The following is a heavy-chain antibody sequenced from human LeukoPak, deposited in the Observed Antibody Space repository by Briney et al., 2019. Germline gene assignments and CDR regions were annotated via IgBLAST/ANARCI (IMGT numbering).Heavy chain of an antibody. V-gene: IGHV1-69*13. D-gene: IGHD2-2*01. CDR2: IIPIFGTA. J-gene: IGHJ4*02. Sequence: GASVKVSCKASGGTFSSYAISWVRQAPGQGLEWMGGIIPIFGTANYAQKFQGRVTITADESTSTAYMELSSLRSEDTAVYYCASATRDIVVVPAALDYWGQGTLVTVSS. CDR1: GGTFSSYA. CDR3: ASATRDIVVVPAALDY.